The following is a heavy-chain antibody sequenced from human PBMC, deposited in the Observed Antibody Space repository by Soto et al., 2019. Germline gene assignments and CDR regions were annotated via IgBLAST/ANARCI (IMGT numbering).Heavy chain of an antibody. D-gene: IGHD6-19*01. J-gene: IGHJ4*02. CDR3: AKGIAVAGYYFDY. V-gene: IGHV3-23*01. CDR2: ITGSGSNR. CDR1: GFTFSNYG. Sequence: GGSLRLSCAASGFTFSNYGMSWVRQAPGKGLEWVSDITGSGSNRYYADSVKGRFTISRDNSKNTVFLQMNSLRVEDTAVYYCAKGIAVAGYYFDYWGQGTLVTVSS.